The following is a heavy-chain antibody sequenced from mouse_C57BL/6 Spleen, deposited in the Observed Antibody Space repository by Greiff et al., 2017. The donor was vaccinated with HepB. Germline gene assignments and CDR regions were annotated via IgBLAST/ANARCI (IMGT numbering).Heavy chain of an antibody. J-gene: IGHJ4*01. V-gene: IGHV1-81*01. CDR1: GYTFTSYG. Sequence: VQLQQSGAELARPGASVKLSCKASGYTFTSYGISWVKQRTGQGLEWIGEIYPRSGNTYYNEKFKGKATLTADKSSSTAYMELRRLTSEDSAVYFCARSGYGSSYGYAMDYWGQGTSVTVSS. CDR2: IYPRSGNT. D-gene: IGHD1-1*01. CDR3: ARSGYGSSYGYAMDY.